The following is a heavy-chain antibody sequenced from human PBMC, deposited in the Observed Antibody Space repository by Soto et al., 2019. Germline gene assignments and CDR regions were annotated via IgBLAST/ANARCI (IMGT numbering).Heavy chain of an antibody. D-gene: IGHD2-2*01. J-gene: IGHJ4*02. V-gene: IGHV3-23*01. Sequence: PGGSLRLSCAASGFTFSSYAMSWVRQAPGKGLEWVSAISGSGGSTYYADSVKGRFTISRDNSKNTLYLQMNSPRAEDTAVYYCAKVPVVPAARGGDYWGQGTLVTVSS. CDR2: ISGSGGST. CDR1: GFTFSSYA. CDR3: AKVPVVPAARGGDY.